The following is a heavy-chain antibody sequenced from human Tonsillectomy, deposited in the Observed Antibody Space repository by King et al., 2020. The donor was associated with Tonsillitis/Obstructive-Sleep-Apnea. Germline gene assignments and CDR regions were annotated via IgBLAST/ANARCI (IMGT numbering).Heavy chain of an antibody. CDR3: ARETMGEYYDFWSGPKSGYMDV. D-gene: IGHD3-3*01. CDR1: GLTFSSYA. CDR2: ISYDGSNK. V-gene: IGHV3-30*04. Sequence: HVQLVESGGGVVQPGRSLRLSCAASGLTFSSYAMHWVRQAPGKGLEWVAVISYDGSNKYYADSVKGRFTISRDNSKNTLYLQMNSLRAEDTAVYYYARETMGEYYDFWSGPKSGYMDVWGKGTTVTVSS. J-gene: IGHJ6*03.